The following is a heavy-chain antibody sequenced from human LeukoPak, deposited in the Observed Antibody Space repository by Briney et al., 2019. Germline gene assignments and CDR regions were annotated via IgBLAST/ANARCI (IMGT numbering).Heavy chain of an antibody. CDR2: IKQDGSQK. CDR1: GFTFSSYW. CDR3: ARIGYSSSSLDY. Sequence: GGSLRLSCAASGFTFSSYWMSWVRQAPGKGLEWVANIKQDGSQKYYADSVKGRLTISRDNAKNSLFLQMNSLRAEDTAVYYCARIGYSSSSLDYWGQGTLVTVSS. J-gene: IGHJ4*02. V-gene: IGHV3-7*01. D-gene: IGHD6-13*01.